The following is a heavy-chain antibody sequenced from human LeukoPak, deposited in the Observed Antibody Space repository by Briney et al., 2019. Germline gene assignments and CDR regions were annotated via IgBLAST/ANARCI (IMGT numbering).Heavy chain of an antibody. V-gene: IGHV3-21*01. D-gene: IGHD3-10*01. CDR1: GFSFSSNS. Sequence: GGSLRLSCAASGFSFSSNSMNWVRQAPGKGLEWVSSISSGSSYIYYADSVKGRFTISRDNAKNSLYLQMNSLRAEDTAVYYCARESYGSGSYTLYYWGQGTLVTVSS. CDR3: ARESYGSGSYTLYY. J-gene: IGHJ4*02. CDR2: ISSGSSYI.